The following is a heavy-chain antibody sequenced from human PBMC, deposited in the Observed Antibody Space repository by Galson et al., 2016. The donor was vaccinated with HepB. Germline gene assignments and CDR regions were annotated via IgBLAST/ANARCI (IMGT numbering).Heavy chain of an antibody. V-gene: IGHV3-23*01. CDR2: ISGGGART. CDR1: GFSFGSYA. J-gene: IGHJ6*04. Sequence: SLRLSCAASGFSFGSYAMHWVRQAPGKGLEWVSAISGGGARTYYSDSVKGRFTISRDNSKNTLYLQMNSLRAEDTAVYYCAKDNYGDPYYYYGMDVWGKGTTVTVSS. CDR3: AKDNYGDPYYYYGMDV. D-gene: IGHD4-17*01.